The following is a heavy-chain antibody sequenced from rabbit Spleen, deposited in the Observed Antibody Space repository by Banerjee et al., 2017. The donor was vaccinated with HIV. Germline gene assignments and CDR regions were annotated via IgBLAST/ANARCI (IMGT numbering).Heavy chain of an antibody. CDR1: GVSFSVSSY. V-gene: IGHV1S40*01. D-gene: IGHD7-1*01. Sequence: QSLEESGGDLVKPGASLTLTCIASGVSFSVSSYMCWVRQAPGKGLEWIACIEAGSSGFSYFASWAKGRFTISKTSSTTVTLQMTSLTVADTATYFCARDTGTSFSSYGMDLWGPGTLVTVS. J-gene: IGHJ6*01. CDR3: ARDTGTSFSSYGMDL. CDR2: IEAGSSGFS.